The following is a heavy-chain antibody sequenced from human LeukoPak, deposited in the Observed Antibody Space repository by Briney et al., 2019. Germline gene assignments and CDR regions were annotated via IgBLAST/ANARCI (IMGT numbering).Heavy chain of an antibody. V-gene: IGHV3-7*01. J-gene: IGHJ4*02. CDR1: GFTFTTYW. CDR2: MNQDGSHK. D-gene: IGHD6-13*01. CDR3: ARIRQLGGYYFDY. Sequence: PGGSLRLSCAASGFTFTTYWMSWVRQAPGMGLEWVANMNQDGSHKYYVDSVKGRFTISRDNAKSSLYLQINSLRADDTAVYYCARIRQLGGYYFDYWGQGTLVTVSS.